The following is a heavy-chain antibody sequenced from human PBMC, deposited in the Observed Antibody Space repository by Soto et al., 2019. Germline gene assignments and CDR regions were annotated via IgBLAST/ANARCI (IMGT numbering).Heavy chain of an antibody. Sequence: TSETLSLTCAVYGGSFSGYYWSWIRQPPGKGLEWIGEINHSGSTNYNPSLKSRVTISVDTSKNQFSLKLSSVTAADTAVYYCARAPHYVWGSYRFHYGMDVWGQGTTVTVSS. V-gene: IGHV4-34*01. D-gene: IGHD3-16*02. CDR2: INHSGST. CDR3: ARAPHYVWGSYRFHYGMDV. CDR1: GGSFSGYY. J-gene: IGHJ6*02.